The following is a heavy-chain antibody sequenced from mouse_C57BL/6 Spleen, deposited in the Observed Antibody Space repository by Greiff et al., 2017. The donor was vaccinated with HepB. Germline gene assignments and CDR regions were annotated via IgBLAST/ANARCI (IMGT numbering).Heavy chain of an antibody. CDR3: ARRAYFSTVVATDYFDY. CDR2: ISSGSSTI. Sequence: EVQRVESGGGLVKPGGSLKLSCAASGFTFSDYGMHWVRQAPEKGLEWVAYISSGSSTIYYADTVKGRFTISRDNAKNNLFLQMTSLRSEDTAMYYCARRAYFSTVVATDYFDYWGQGTTLTVSS. D-gene: IGHD1-1*01. CDR1: GFTFSDYG. J-gene: IGHJ2*01. V-gene: IGHV5-17*01.